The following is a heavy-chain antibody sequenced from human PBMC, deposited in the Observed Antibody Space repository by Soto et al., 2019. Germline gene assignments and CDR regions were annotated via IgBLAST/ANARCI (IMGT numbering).Heavy chain of an antibody. Sequence: NPSETLSLTCTVSGVSITSYYWNWIRQIPEKGLEWIGFIHYSGGSKFNPSLKSRLSMSVDTSKNQYSLRLNFLTATDTAIYYCARWGDTAGISLPALDVWGQGAMVTVSS. CDR3: ARWGDTAGISLPALDV. V-gene: IGHV4-59*08. J-gene: IGHJ3*01. CDR1: GVSITSYY. D-gene: IGHD2-21*02. CDR2: IHYSGGS.